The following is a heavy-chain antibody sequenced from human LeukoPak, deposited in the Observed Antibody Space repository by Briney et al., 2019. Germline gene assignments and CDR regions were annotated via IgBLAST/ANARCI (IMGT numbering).Heavy chain of an antibody. V-gene: IGHV3-15*01. CDR2: IKSKTDGGTT. D-gene: IGHD3-10*01. Sequence: GGSLRLSCAASGFTFSNAWMSWVRQAPGKGLEWVGRIKSKTDGGTTDYAAPVKGRFTISRDDSKNTLYLQMNSLKTEDTAVYYCTTDPGQIWFGEWLFGPTNWFDPWGQGTLVTVSS. J-gene: IGHJ5*02. CDR1: GFTFSNAW. CDR3: TTDPGQIWFGEWLFGPTNWFDP.